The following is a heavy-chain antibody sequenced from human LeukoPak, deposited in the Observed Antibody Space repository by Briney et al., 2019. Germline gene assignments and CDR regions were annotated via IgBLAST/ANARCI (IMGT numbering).Heavy chain of an antibody. J-gene: IGHJ5*02. Sequence: AETLSLTCTVSGGSISPYSRSWMRQTPGKGLEWIGYIAYTGSTNYNPALTSRVTVSVDTSTNQFSLQLTSVTAADPDVYYCARDDYRGVTNFDPWGQGTLVTVSS. CDR3: ARDDYRGVTNFDP. CDR2: IAYTGST. D-gene: IGHD3-10*01. V-gene: IGHV4-59*01. CDR1: GGSISPYS.